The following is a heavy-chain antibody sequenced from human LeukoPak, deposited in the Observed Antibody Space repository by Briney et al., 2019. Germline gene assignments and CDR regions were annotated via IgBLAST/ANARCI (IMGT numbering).Heavy chain of an antibody. D-gene: IGHD3-3*01. J-gene: IGHJ4*02. Sequence: ASVKVSCKASGYTFTSYDINWVRQATGQGLEWMGWMNPNSGNTGYAQKFQGRVTMTRNISISTAYMELSSLRSEDTAVYYCARVSTYFGVVTDFDYWGQGTLVTVSS. CDR2: MNPNSGNT. CDR3: ARVSTYFGVVTDFDY. V-gene: IGHV1-8*01. CDR1: GYTFTSYD.